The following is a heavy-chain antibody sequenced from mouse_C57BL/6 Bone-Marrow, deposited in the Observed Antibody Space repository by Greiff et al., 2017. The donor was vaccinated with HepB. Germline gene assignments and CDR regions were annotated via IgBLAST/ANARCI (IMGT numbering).Heavy chain of an antibody. CDR2: ISSGGDYI. D-gene: IGHD6-1*01. CDR1: GFTFSSYA. V-gene: IGHV5-9-1*02. J-gene: IGHJ1*03. CDR3: TRDRGRYWYFDV. Sequence: EVQVVESGEGLVKPGGSLKLSCAASGFTFSSYAMSWVRPTPEKRLEWVAYISSGGDYIYYADTVKGRFTISRDNARNTLYLQMSSLKSEDTAMYYCTRDRGRYWYFDVWGTGTTVTVSS.